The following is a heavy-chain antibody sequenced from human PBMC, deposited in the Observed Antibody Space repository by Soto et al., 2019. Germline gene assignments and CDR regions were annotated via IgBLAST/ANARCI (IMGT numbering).Heavy chain of an antibody. CDR2: ISYDGSNK. J-gene: IGHJ6*02. Sequence: QVQLVESGGGVVQPGRSLRLSCVASGFTFSSYAMHWVRQAPGKGLEWVAVISYDGSNKYYADSVKGRFTISRDNSTNTLYLQMNSLRAEDTAVYYCARVGYGDYGDYYYGMDVWGQGTTVTVSS. CDR1: GFTFSSYA. V-gene: IGHV3-30-3*01. D-gene: IGHD4-17*01. CDR3: ARVGYGDYGDYYYGMDV.